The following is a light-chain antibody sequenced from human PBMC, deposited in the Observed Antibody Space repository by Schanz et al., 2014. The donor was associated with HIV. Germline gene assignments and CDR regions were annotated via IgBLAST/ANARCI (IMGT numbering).Light chain of an antibody. CDR2: EVT. V-gene: IGLV2-8*01. Sequence: QSALTQPPSASGSPGQSVTISCTGTNSDVGGHNYVSWFQQHPGKAPRLIIYEVTKRPSGVPDRFSGSKSGNTASLIVSGLQAEDEAEYYCSSYAGSNSVIFGGGTKLTVL. CDR1: NSDVGGHNY. J-gene: IGLJ2*01. CDR3: SSYAGSNSVI.